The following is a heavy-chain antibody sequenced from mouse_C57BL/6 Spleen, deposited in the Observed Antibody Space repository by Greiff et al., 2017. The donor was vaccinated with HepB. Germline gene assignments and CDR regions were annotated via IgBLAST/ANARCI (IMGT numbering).Heavy chain of an antibody. V-gene: IGHV1-39*01. D-gene: IGHD2-1*01. CDR1: GYSFTDYN. CDR3: ARRKIYYGHYYAMDY. Sequence: VQLQQSGPELVKPGASVKISCKASGYSFTDYNMNWVKQSNGKSLEWIGVINPNYGTTSYNQKFKGKATLTVDPSSSTAYMQLNSLTSEDSAVDDCARRKIYYGHYYAMDYWGQGTSVTVSS. J-gene: IGHJ4*01. CDR2: INPNYGTT.